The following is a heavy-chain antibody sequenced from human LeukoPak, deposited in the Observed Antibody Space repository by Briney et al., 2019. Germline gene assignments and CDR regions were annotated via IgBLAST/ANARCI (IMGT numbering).Heavy chain of an antibody. D-gene: IGHD3-16*01. J-gene: IGHJ6*02. CDR3: TTGWGPYYYYGMDV. Sequence: GGSLRLSCAASGFTFSNAWMSWVRQAPGKGLEWVGRIKSKTDGGTTDYAAPVKGRFTISRDDSKNTLYLQMNSLKTEDTAVYYCTTGWGPYYYYGMDVWGQGTTVTVSS. CDR1: GFTFSNAW. CDR2: IKSKTDGGTT. V-gene: IGHV3-15*01.